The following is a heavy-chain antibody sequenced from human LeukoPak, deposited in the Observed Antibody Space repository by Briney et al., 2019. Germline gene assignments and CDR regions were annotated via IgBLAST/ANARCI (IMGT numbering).Heavy chain of an antibody. V-gene: IGHV3-33*01. CDR3: ARQKDYGDYGLYYYGMDV. J-gene: IGHJ6*04. D-gene: IGHD4-17*01. Sequence: GESLRLSCAASGFTFSSYGMHWVRQAPGKGLEWVAVIWYDGSNKYYADSVKGRFTISRDNSKNTLYLQMNSLRAEDTAVYYCARQKDYGDYGLYYYGMDVWGKGTTVTVSS. CDR2: IWYDGSNK. CDR1: GFTFSSYG.